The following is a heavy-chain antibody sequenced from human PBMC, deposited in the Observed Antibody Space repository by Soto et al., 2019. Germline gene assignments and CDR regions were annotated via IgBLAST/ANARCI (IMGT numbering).Heavy chain of an antibody. D-gene: IGHD3-3*01. CDR3: ARDEKITIFGVVTYYYGMDV. V-gene: IGHV4-59*01. CDR2: IYYSGST. Sequence: LSLTCTVSGGSISSYYWSWIRQPPGKGLEWIGYIYYSGSTNYNPSLKSRVTISVDTSKNQFSLKLSSVTAADTAVYYCARDEKITIFGVVTYYYGMDVWGQGTTVTVSS. J-gene: IGHJ6*02. CDR1: GGSISSYY.